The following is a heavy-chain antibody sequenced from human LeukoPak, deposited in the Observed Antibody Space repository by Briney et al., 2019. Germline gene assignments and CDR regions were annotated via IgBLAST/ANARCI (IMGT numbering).Heavy chain of an antibody. CDR2: IYGGGST. V-gene: IGHV3-53*01. J-gene: IGHJ4*02. Sequence: PGGSLRLSCAASGFTVSSNYMSWVRQAPGKGLEWVSVIYGGGSTYYADSVKGRFTISRDTPKNTLYLQMNSLRVEDTAVYYCASWPVGWYGEDSWGQGTLVTVFS. D-gene: IGHD6-19*01. CDR3: ASWPVGWYGEDS. CDR1: GFTVSSNY.